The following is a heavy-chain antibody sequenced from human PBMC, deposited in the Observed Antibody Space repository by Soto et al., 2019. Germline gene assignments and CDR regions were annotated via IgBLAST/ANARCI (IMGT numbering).Heavy chain of an antibody. V-gene: IGHV4-31*02. CDR1: GFTVSSSQ. Sequence: LRLSCAASGFTVSSSQMTWVRQHPGKGLEWIGYIYYSGSTYYNPSLKSRVTISVDTSKNQFSLKLSSVTAADTAVYYCAREWRDYYFDYWGQGTLVTVSS. J-gene: IGHJ4*02. CDR3: AREWRDYYFDY. CDR2: IYYSGST.